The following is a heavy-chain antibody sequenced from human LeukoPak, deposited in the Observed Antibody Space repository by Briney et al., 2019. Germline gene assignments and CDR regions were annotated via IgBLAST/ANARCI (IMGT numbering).Heavy chain of an antibody. Sequence: PSETLSLTCTVSGGSISSGGYYWSWIRRHPGKGLEWIGYIYYSGSTYYNPSLKSRVTISVDTSKNQFSLKLSSVTAADTAVYYCARVYYYDSSGFESWGQGTLVTVSS. D-gene: IGHD3-22*01. J-gene: IGHJ4*02. CDR3: ARVYYYDSSGFES. CDR2: IYYSGST. V-gene: IGHV4-31*03. CDR1: GGSISSGGYY.